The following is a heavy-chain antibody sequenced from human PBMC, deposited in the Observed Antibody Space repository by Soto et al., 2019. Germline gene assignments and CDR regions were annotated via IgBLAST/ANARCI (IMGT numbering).Heavy chain of an antibody. CDR1: GGSFSGYY. CDR3: ARGPKTMVRGVRRDAFDI. V-gene: IGHV4-34*01. D-gene: IGHD3-10*01. J-gene: IGHJ3*02. Sequence: QVQLQQWGAGLLKPSETLSLTCAVYGGSFSGYYWSWIRQPPGKGLEWIGEINHSGSTNYNPSLKSRFTISVDTSKNQFSLKLSSVTAADTAVYYCARGPKTMVRGVRRDAFDIWGQGTMVTVSS. CDR2: INHSGST.